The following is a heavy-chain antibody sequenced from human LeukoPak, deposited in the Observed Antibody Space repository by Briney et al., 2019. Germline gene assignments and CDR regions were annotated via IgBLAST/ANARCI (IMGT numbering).Heavy chain of an antibody. CDR1: GGSISSGGYS. V-gene: IGHV4-30-2*01. Sequence: SETLSLTCTVSGGSISSGGYSWSWIRQPPGKGLEWIGYIYHSGSTYYNPSLKSRVTISVDRSKNQFSLKLSSVTAADTAVYYCARSPHIVVVPAAKGRYFDLWGRGTLVTVSS. D-gene: IGHD2-2*01. CDR2: IYHSGST. CDR3: ARSPHIVVVPAAKGRYFDL. J-gene: IGHJ2*01.